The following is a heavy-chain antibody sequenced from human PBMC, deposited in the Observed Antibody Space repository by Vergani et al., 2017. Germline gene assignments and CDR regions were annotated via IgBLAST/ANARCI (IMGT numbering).Heavy chain of an antibody. Sequence: QLQLQQSGPGLVKPSETLFLTCTVSAYSISSGSYYWGWIRQPPGKSLEWIGSIYYSGLTYYNPSLKSRVAISVDTSKIQFSLKVTSVTAADTAVYFCARQRPGSGWSPGDFDDWGQGILVTVSS. J-gene: IGHJ4*02. CDR1: AYSISSGSYY. D-gene: IGHD6-19*01. CDR2: IYYSGLT. CDR3: ARQRPGSGWSPGDFDD. V-gene: IGHV4-39*01.